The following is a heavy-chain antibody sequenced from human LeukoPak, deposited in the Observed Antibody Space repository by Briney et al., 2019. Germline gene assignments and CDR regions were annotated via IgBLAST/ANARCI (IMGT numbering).Heavy chain of an antibody. D-gene: IGHD3-3*01. J-gene: IGHJ6*03. V-gene: IGHV4-34*01. CDR1: GGSFSGYY. Sequence: SETLSLTCAVYGGSFSGYYWSWIRQPPGKGLEWIGEINHSGSTNYNPSLKSRVTISVDTSKNQFSLKLSSVTAADTAVYYCAGLPMGYYDFWSGYSNYYYMGVWGKGTTVTVSS. CDR2: INHSGST. CDR3: AGLPMGYYDFWSGYSNYYYMGV.